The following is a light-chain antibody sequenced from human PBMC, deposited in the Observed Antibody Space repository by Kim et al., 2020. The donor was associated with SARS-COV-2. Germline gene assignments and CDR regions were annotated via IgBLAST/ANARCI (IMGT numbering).Light chain of an antibody. CDR3: CSYASSTRL. Sequence: PGQSITISRTGNSSDVGNYNLFSWYPPHPGKAPKVMIYEVTKRPSGVSGRFSGSKSGNTASLTISGLQAEDEADYYCCSYASSTRLFGAGTQLTV. CDR1: SSDVGNYNL. CDR2: EVT. J-gene: IGLJ2*01. V-gene: IGLV2-23*02.